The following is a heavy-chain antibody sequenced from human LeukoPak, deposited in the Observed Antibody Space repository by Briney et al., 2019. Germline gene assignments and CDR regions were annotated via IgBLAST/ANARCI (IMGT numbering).Heavy chain of an antibody. CDR3: ARHVGYSSSSPFDY. CDR1: GGSISSYY. Sequence: TSETLSLTCTVSGGSISSYYWSWIRQPPGKGLEWIGYIYYSGSTNYNPSLKSRVTISVDTSKNQFSLKLSSVTAADTAVYYCARHVGYSSSSPFDYWGQGTLVTVSS. J-gene: IGHJ4*02. V-gene: IGHV4-59*08. D-gene: IGHD6-6*01. CDR2: IYYSGST.